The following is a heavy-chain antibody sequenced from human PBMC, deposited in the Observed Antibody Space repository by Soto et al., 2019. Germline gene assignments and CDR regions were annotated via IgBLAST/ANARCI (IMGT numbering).Heavy chain of an antibody. CDR3: ARDLPPVDY. V-gene: IGHV1-18*01. Sequence: QVQLVQSGAEVKKPGASVKVSCKASGYTFSSYFISWVRQAPGQGLEWMGWLSAYNGNTNYAQNLQGRVTMTTDTSTSTAYMELTSLRSADTAVYCCARDLPPVDYWGQGTLVTVSS. J-gene: IGHJ4*02. CDR1: GYTFSSYF. CDR2: LSAYNGNT.